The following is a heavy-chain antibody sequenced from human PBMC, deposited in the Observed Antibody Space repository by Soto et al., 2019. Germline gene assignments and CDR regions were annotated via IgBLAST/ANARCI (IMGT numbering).Heavy chain of an antibody. J-gene: IGHJ6*02. D-gene: IGHD3-10*01. Sequence: EVQLVESGGGLVQPGGSLRVSCAASGFTFSRYSMNWVRQAPGKGLEWLSYIDSSSKTIYYADSVKGRFTISRDNAKNSLYLQMNSLRAEDTAVYYCARETIGELFGDNYGMDVWGQGTTVTVSS. CDR3: ARETIGELFGDNYGMDV. V-gene: IGHV3-48*04. CDR2: IDSSSKTI. CDR1: GFTFSRYS.